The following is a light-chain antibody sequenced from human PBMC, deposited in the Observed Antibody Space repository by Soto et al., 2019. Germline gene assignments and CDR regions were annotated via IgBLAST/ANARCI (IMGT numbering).Light chain of an antibody. CDR2: EVS. V-gene: IGLV2-14*01. J-gene: IGLJ3*02. CDR3: SSYTSSSRV. CDR1: SSDVGGYNY. Sequence: QSALTQPASVSGSPGQSITISCTGTSSDVGGYNYVSWYQQHPGKAPKLMIYEVSNRPSGVSNRFSGSKSGNTASLTISGLQAEYEADYYCSSYTSSSRVFGGGTKLTVL.